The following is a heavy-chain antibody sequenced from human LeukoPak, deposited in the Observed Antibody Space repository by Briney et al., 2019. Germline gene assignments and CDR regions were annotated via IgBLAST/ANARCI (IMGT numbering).Heavy chain of an antibody. CDR3: ARDPIDYVWGSYRSGWFDP. J-gene: IGHJ5*02. Sequence: ASVKVSCKASGYTFTAYHMHRVRQAPGQGPEWMGSIHPNSGATNYAQKFQGRVTMTRDTSISTAYTELSRLRSDDTAVYYRARDPIDYVWGSYRSGWFDPWGQGTLVTVSS. CDR1: GYTFTAYH. V-gene: IGHV1-2*02. D-gene: IGHD3-16*02. CDR2: IHPNSGAT.